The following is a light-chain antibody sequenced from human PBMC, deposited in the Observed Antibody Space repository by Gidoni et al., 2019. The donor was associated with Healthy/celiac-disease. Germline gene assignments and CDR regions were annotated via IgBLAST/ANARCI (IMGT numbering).Light chain of an antibody. CDR3: QQYGSSPMYT. CDR2: GAS. J-gene: IGKJ2*01. V-gene: IGKV3-20*01. CDR1: QSVSSSY. Sequence: EIVLTQYPGTLSLSPGERATLSCRASQSVSSSYLAWYQQKPGQAPRLLIYGASSRATGIPDRFSGSGSGTDFTLTISRLEPEDFAVYYCQQYGSSPMYTCGQGTKLEIK.